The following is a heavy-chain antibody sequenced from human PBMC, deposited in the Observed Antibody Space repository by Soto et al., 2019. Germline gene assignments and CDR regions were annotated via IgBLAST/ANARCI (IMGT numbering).Heavy chain of an antibody. V-gene: IGHV3-23*01. D-gene: IGHD2-8*01. J-gene: IGHJ4*02. CDR3: AKVGASLMSLYDFDS. Sequence: GGSLRLSCEASGFTFGDYAMTWVRQAPGKGLEWVSGMSGVARSTFYADSVRDRFTISRDTSKNTLYLQMDRLTVEDTALYYCAKVGASLMSLYDFDSWGQGTQVTVSS. CDR2: MSGVARST. CDR1: GFTFGDYA.